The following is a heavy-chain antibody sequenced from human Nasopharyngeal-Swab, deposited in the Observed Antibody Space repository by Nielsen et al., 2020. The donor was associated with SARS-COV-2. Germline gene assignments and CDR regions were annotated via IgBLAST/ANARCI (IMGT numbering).Heavy chain of an antibody. CDR3: ATDRRRRDY. CDR1: GFTFSSYS. Sequence: GESLKISCAASGFTFSSYSMNWVRQAPGKGLEWVSYISSSGSTIYYADSVKGRFTISRDNAKNSLYLQMNSLGAEDTAVYYCATDRRRRDYWGQGTLVTVSS. CDR2: ISSSGSTI. J-gene: IGHJ4*02. D-gene: IGHD6-25*01. V-gene: IGHV3-48*04.